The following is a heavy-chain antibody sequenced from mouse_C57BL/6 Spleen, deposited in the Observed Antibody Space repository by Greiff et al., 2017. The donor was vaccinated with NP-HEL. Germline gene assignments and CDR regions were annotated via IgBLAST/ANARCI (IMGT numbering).Heavy chain of an antibody. V-gene: IGHV14-4*01. CDR1: GFNIKDDY. J-gene: IGHJ4*01. Sequence: EVQLQQSGAELVRPGASVKLSCTASGFNIKDDYMHWVKQRPEQGLEWIGWIDPENGDTEYASKFQGKATITADTSSNTAYLQLSSLTSEDTAVYYCTTKDYSNYYAMDYWGQGTSVTVSS. CDR3: TTKDYSNYYAMDY. CDR2: IDPENGDT. D-gene: IGHD2-5*01.